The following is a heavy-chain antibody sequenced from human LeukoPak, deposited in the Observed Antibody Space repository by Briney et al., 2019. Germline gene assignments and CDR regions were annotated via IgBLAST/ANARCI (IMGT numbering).Heavy chain of an antibody. D-gene: IGHD2-21*02. J-gene: IGHJ4*02. V-gene: IGHV3-74*01. CDR3: TRAGMVTGLDY. CDR1: GFTFSSYW. Sequence: GGSLRLSCTASGFTFSSYWMHWVRQVPGKGLVWVSRIYSDGSVRTYADSVEGRFTISRDNAKNTVYLQMNSLRAEDTAVYYCTRAGMVTGLDYWGRGTLVTVSP. CDR2: IYSDGSVR.